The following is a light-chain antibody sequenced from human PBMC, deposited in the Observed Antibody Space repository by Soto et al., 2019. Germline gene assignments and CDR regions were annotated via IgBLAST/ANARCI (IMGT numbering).Light chain of an antibody. J-gene: IGKJ1*01. CDR2: DAS. Sequence: DIQITQSTSTLSASVVDSVTSTCRASQSISSWLAWYQQKPGKAPKLLIYDASSLESGVPSRFSGSGSGTEFTLTISSLQPDDFATYYCQQYDTYTGTFGQGTKVDIK. CDR1: QSISSW. V-gene: IGKV1-5*01. CDR3: QQYDTYTGT.